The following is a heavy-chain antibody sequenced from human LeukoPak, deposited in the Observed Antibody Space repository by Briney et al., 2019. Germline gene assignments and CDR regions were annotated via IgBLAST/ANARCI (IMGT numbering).Heavy chain of an antibody. V-gene: IGHV1-2*02. CDR1: GYTFTGYY. CDR3: ARHSSGYYSLSNFDY. CDR2: INPNGGGT. D-gene: IGHD3-22*01. Sequence: ASVKVSCKASGYTFTGYYMHWVRQAPGQGLEWMGWINPNGGGTNYAQKFQGRVTMTRDTSISTAYMELSRLRSDDTAVYYCARHSSGYYSLSNFDYWGQGTLVTVSS. J-gene: IGHJ4*02.